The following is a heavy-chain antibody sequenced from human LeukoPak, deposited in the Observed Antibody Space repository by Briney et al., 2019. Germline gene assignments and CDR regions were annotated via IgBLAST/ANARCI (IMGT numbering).Heavy chain of an antibody. CDR2: INISGRT. Sequence: SQTLSLTFSVYAGSFMGYNRSWIPQPPRKGLEWIGEINISGRTNSNPPPKSRVTISVETSKNQFSLKLSSVTPPVTAVYYCARRLDLWRRGTMVTVCS. CDR1: AGSFMGYN. V-gene: IGHV4-34*01. CDR3: ARRLDL. J-gene: IGHJ2*01.